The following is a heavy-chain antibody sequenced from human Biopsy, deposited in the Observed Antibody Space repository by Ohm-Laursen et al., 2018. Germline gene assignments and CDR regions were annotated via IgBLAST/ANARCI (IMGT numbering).Heavy chain of an antibody. D-gene: IGHD6-19*01. CDR3: ATTTMDTSGWFGNYFDS. CDR2: IDYRGST. Sequence: SQTLSLTCTVSSGSISSYYWSWIRQPSGKGLEWIGYIDYRGSTKYNPSLRSRVTMSIDTSRNQFSLKLSSVTAADTAVYYCATTTMDTSGWFGNYFDSWGQGTLVTVSA. V-gene: IGHV4-59*08. J-gene: IGHJ4*02. CDR1: SGSISSYY.